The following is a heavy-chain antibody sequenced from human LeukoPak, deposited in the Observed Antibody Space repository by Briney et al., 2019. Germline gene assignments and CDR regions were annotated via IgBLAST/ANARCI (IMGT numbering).Heavy chain of an antibody. CDR2: ISDGGSYL. D-gene: IGHD6-13*01. V-gene: IGHV3-21*01. Sequence: GGSLRLSCAASGFTFASYNMNWVRQAPGKGLEWVSSISDGGSYLYYADSVKGRFTISRDNAKNSLYLQMNSLRAEDTAVYYCARTEYISSPPTYYFDYWGQGTLVTVSS. CDR3: ARTEYISSPPTYYFDY. CDR1: GFTFASYN. J-gene: IGHJ4*02.